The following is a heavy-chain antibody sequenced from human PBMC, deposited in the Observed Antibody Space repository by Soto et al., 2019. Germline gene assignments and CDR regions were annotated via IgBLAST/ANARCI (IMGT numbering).Heavy chain of an antibody. J-gene: IGHJ3*02. D-gene: IGHD6-19*01. Sequence: SETLSLTCTVSGGSISSYYWSWIRQPPGKGLEWIGYIYYSGSTNYNPSLKSRVTISVDTFKNQFSLKLSSVTAADTAVYYCARQQWLVLNAFDIWGQGTMVTVSS. CDR1: GGSISSYY. CDR3: ARQQWLVLNAFDI. V-gene: IGHV4-59*01. CDR2: IYYSGST.